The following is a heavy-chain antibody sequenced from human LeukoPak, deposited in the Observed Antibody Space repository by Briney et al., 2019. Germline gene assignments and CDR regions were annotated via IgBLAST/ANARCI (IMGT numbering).Heavy chain of an antibody. CDR2: ISWNSGSI. V-gene: IGHV3-9*03. J-gene: IGHJ4*02. CDR1: GFTFDDYA. D-gene: IGHD6-19*01. Sequence: GGSLRLSCAASGFTFDDYAMHWARQAPGKGLEWVSGISWNSGSIGYADSVKGRFTISRDNAKNSLYLQMNSLRAEDMALYYCAKDRVFRGSGWSFFDYWGQGTLVTVSS. CDR3: AKDRVFRGSGWSFFDY.